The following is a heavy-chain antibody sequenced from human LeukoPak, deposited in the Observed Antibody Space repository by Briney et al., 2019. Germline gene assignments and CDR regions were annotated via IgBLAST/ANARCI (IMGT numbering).Heavy chain of an antibody. J-gene: IGHJ4*02. D-gene: IGHD3-22*01. Sequence: ASVKVSCXASGYTFTGYYMHWVRQAPGHGLEWMGRINPNSGGTNYAQKFQVRVTMTRDTSISTAYMELSRLRSDDTAVYYCARGPPSSPYYYDSSGYYPFDYWGPGTLVTVSS. CDR2: INPNSGGT. CDR1: GYTFTGYY. V-gene: IGHV1-2*06. CDR3: ARGPPSSPYYYDSSGYYPFDY.